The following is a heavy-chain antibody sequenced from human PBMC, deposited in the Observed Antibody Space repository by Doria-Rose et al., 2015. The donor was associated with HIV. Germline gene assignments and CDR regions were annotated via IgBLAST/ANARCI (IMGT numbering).Heavy chain of an antibody. J-gene: IGHJ6*03. V-gene: IGHV3-9*01. CDR1: GFSFESYA. CDR3: AKAPIIGPKYYFYMDV. CDR2: ISWDSGGK. Sequence: VQLVQSGGGLVQPGRSLRLSCVGSGFSFESYAMHWVRLAPGQGLEWVAGISWDSGGKGNADSVEGRFTISSDNAKKSVYLEMRSLRPEDTAFYYCAKAPIIGPKYYFYMDVWGKGTSVSVSS. D-gene: IGHD3-3*01.